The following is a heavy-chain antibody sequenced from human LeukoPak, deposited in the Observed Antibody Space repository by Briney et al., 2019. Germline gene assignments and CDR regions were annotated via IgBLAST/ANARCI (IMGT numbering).Heavy chain of an antibody. V-gene: IGHV4-4*07. CDR3: ARDSSRWYDNYWYFDL. D-gene: IGHD6-13*01. CDR1: GVSISSYY. J-gene: IGHJ2*01. Sequence: TSETLSLTCTVSGVSISSYYWTWIRQPAGKGLEWIGRMYSSGSTNYNPSLKSRVSMSVDTSTNQFSLKLSSVTAADTAVYYCARDSSRWYDNYWYFDLWGRGTLVTVSS. CDR2: MYSSGST.